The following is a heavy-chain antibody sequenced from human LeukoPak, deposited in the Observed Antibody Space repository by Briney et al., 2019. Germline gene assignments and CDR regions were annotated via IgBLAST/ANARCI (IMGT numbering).Heavy chain of an antibody. CDR2: INPNSGGT. CDR1: GYTFTGYY. V-gene: IGHV1-2*06. CDR3: AYYYDSSGYYEGYFDY. Sequence: ASVKVSCTASGYTFTGYYMHWVRQAPGQGLEWMGRINPNSGGTNYAQKFQGRVTMTRDTSISTAYMELSRLRSDDTAVYYCAYYYDSSGYYEGYFDYWGQGTLVTVSS. J-gene: IGHJ4*02. D-gene: IGHD3-22*01.